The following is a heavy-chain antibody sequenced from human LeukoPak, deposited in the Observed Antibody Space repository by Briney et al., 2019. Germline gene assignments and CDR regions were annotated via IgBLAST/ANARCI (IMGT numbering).Heavy chain of an antibody. V-gene: IGHV3-21*01. CDR3: ARDEYYYGSGSYYKVTNWFDS. Sequence: GGSLRLSCAASGISFSDYSMSWVRQAPGKGLEWVSSITSSSSHIYYADSVKGRFAISRDNAKNSVYLQMNRLRVEDTAVYYCARDEYYYGSGSYYKVTNWFDSWGQGTLVTVSS. D-gene: IGHD3-10*01. J-gene: IGHJ5*01. CDR1: GISFSDYS. CDR2: ITSSSSHI.